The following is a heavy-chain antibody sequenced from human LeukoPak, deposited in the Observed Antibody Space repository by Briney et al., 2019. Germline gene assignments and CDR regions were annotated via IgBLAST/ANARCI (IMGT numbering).Heavy chain of an antibody. CDR3: AREGYGDRCVDV. V-gene: IGHV3-20*04. CDR2: INWNGGST. Sequence: GGSLRLSCGASGFTFGDYGINWVRQAPGKGLEWVSGINWNGGSTGYADSVKGRFNLSRDNAKNSVYLQMNSLRAEDTALYYCAREGYGDRCVDVWGKGTTVTVSS. J-gene: IGHJ6*04. CDR1: GFTFGDYG. D-gene: IGHD5-12*01.